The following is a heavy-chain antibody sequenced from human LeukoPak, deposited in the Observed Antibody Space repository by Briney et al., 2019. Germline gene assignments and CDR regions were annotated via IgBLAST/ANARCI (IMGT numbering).Heavy chain of an antibody. V-gene: IGHV1-18*04. J-gene: IGHJ4*02. CDR2: ISTYTGNT. CDR1: GYRFTSYD. CDR3: ARDQKSGLEVLWRY. D-gene: IGHD3-3*01. Sequence: ASVKVSCGASGYRFTSYDISWVRQAPGQGLQWMGVISTYTGNTNYAQSFQDRVTMTTDTSTSTVYMELRSLTSDDTAVYYCARDQKSGLEVLWRYWGQGTLVTVSS.